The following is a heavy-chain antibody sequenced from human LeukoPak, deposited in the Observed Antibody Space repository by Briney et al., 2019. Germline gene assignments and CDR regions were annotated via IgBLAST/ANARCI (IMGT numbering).Heavy chain of an antibody. V-gene: IGHV4-39*01. J-gene: IGHJ4*02. CDR2: IYYSGST. CDR1: GSSISSSSYY. CDR3: ARRAIWGSYRIFDY. Sequence: SETLSLTCTVSGSSISSSSYYWGWIRQPPGKGLEWIGSIYYSGSTYYNPSLKSRVTISVDTSKNQFSLKLSSVSAADTAVYYCARRAIWGSYRIFDYWGQGTLVTVSS. D-gene: IGHD3-16*02.